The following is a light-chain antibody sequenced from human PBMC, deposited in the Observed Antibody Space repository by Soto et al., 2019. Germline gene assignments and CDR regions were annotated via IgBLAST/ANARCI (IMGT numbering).Light chain of an antibody. Sequence: QSVLTQPPSVSAAPGQTVTISCSGGSSNIGNNYVSWFQQLPGTAPKLLIYDNYKRPSGIPDRFSGSKSGASATLGITGLQTGDEADYYCGTWDSSLSGAVFGGGTKVTVL. V-gene: IGLV1-51*01. CDR1: SSNIGNNY. CDR3: GTWDSSLSGAV. CDR2: DNY. J-gene: IGLJ2*01.